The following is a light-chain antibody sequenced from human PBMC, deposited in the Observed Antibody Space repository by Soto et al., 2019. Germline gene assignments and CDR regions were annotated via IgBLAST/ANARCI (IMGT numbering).Light chain of an antibody. CDR1: STDVGGYNY. Sequence: QSALTQPASVSGSPGQSIPISCTGTSTDVGGYNYVSWYQQHPGKAPKLVIYEVSDRPSGISDRFSGSKTGNTASLTISGLQAADEADYYCNSYTSIRTYVFGTGTKVTVL. V-gene: IGLV2-14*01. CDR2: EVS. J-gene: IGLJ1*01. CDR3: NSYTSIRTYV.